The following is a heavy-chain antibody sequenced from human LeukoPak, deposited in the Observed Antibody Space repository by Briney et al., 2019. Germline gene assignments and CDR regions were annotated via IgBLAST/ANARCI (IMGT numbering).Heavy chain of an antibody. V-gene: IGHV1-2*02. CDR1: GYTFTGYY. J-gene: IGHJ6*03. CDR2: INPNSGGT. D-gene: IGHD2-2*01. CDR3: ARVLPVVVPAAIGYSDYYYYYMDV. Sequence: ASVTVSCKASGYTFTGYYMHWVRQAPGQGLEWMGWINPNSGGTNYAQKFQGRVTMTRDASISTAYMELSRLRSDDTAVYYCARVLPVVVPAAIGYSDYYYYYMDVWGKGTTVTVSS.